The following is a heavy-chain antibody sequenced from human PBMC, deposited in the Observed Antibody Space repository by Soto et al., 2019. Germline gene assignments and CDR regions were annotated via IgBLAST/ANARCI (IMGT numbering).Heavy chain of an antibody. V-gene: IGHV4-4*02. CDR2: IYHSGST. D-gene: IGHD4-17*01. J-gene: IGHJ4*02. Sequence: QVQLQESGPGLVKPSGTLSLTCAVSGGSISSSNWWSWVRQPPGKGLEWIGEIYHSGSTNYNPSLKIRVPMSVDKSTHQFSRKLSSGTAAATAVYYCARDLDYGDYEMDWGQGTLVTVSS. CDR1: GGSISSSNW. CDR3: ARDLDYGDYEMD.